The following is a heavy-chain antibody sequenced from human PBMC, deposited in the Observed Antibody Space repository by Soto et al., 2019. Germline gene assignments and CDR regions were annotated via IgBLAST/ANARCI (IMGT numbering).Heavy chain of an antibody. D-gene: IGHD4-4*01. CDR1: GFTFSSYS. Sequence: EVQLVKSGGGLVKPGGSLRLSCAASGFTFSSYSMNWVRQAPGKGLEWVSSISSSSSYIYYADSVKGRFTISRDNAKNSLYLQMNSLRAEDTAVYYCAREMSYSNYFDYWGQGTLVTVSS. J-gene: IGHJ4*02. CDR3: AREMSYSNYFDY. V-gene: IGHV3-21*01. CDR2: ISSSSSYI.